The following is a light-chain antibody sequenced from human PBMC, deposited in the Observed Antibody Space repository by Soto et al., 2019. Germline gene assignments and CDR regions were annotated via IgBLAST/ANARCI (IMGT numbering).Light chain of an antibody. J-gene: IGKJ1*01. CDR2: GAS. CDR3: QQYNNWPPWT. Sequence: IVLTQSPATLSLSPGERATLSCRASQSVSSYLAWYQQRPGQAPRLLIYGASTRATGIPARFSGSGSGTEFTLPISSLQYEDFAVYYCQQYNNWPPWTFGQRTKVDI. CDR1: QSVSSY. V-gene: IGKV3-15*01.